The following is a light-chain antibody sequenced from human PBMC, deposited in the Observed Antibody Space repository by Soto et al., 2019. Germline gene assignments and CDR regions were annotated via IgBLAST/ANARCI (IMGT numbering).Light chain of an antibody. Sequence: QSVLTQPPSASGTPGQRVTISCSGSSSNIGSNYVSWYQQLPGTAPKLLIYSNNQRPSGVPDRFSASKSGTSASLAISGLQSEDEADYYCAAWDDSLNSVVFGGGTKLTVL. J-gene: IGLJ3*02. CDR2: SNN. CDR3: AAWDDSLNSVV. CDR1: SSNIGSNY. V-gene: IGLV1-47*02.